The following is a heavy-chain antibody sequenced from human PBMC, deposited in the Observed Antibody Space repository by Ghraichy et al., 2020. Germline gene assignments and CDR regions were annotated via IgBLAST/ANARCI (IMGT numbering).Heavy chain of an antibody. V-gene: IGHV3-21*01. CDR2: ISSSRYI. J-gene: IGHJ4*02. CDR3: ARDQPDTYAYYYSYDY. Sequence: LSLTCAASGFTFSSYSMNWVRQVPGKGLEWISSISSSRYIHYADSVRGRFTISRDNANNSLFLHMNRLRAEDTAVYYCARDQPDTYAYYYSYDYWGQGTLVTVSS. CDR1: GFTFSSYS. D-gene: IGHD3-16*01.